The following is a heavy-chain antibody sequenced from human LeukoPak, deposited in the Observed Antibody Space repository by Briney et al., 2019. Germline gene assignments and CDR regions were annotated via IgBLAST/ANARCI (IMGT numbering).Heavy chain of an antibody. CDR3: VRGAYSSSWLNFDY. V-gene: IGHV3-23*01. CDR1: GFAFSGYW. D-gene: IGHD6-13*01. Sequence: GGSLRLSCAAPGFAFSGYWMSWVRQAPGKGLEWVSAISGSGGSTYYADSVKGRFTVSRDNSKNTLYLQMNSLRAEDTAVYYCVRGAYSSSWLNFDYWGQGTLVTVSS. J-gene: IGHJ4*02. CDR2: ISGSGGST.